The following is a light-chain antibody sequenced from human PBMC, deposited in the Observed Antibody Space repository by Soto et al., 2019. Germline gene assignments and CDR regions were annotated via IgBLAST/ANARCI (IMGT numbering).Light chain of an antibody. J-gene: IGLJ2*01. Sequence: QSALTQPRSVSGSPGQSVTISCTGTSSDVGGYNYVSWYQQHPGKAPKLMIYDVSKRPSGVPDSFSGSKSGNTASLTISGLQAEDEADYYGCSYAGSYTLVFGGGTKLTVL. CDR3: CSYAGSYTLV. CDR1: SSDVGGYNY. V-gene: IGLV2-11*01. CDR2: DVS.